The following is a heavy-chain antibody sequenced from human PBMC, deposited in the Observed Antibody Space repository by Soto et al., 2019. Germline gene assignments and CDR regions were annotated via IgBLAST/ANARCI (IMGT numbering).Heavy chain of an antibody. V-gene: IGHV1-2*04. CDR3: ARDYSSSWRGWFDP. J-gene: IGHJ5*02. D-gene: IGHD6-13*01. CDR2: INPNSGGT. CDR1: GYTFTGYY. Sequence: ASVKVSCKVSGYTFTGYYMHGVRQAPGQGLERMGWINPNSGGTNYAQKFQGWVTMTRDTSISTAYMELSRLRSDDTAVYYCARDYSSSWRGWFDPWGQGTLVTVSS.